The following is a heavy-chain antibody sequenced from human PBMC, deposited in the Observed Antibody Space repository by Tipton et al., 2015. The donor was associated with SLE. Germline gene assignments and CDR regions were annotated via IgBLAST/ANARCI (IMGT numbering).Heavy chain of an antibody. CDR2: IYYSGST. J-gene: IGHJ5*02. Sequence: TLSLTCTVSGGSISSTSYYWGWLRQPPGKGLEWIGSIYYSGSTYYNLSLKSRVTISVDTSKNQFSLNLSPVTAADTAVYYCARTLSNFFDPWGQGTLVTVSS. V-gene: IGHV4-39*07. CDR1: GGSISSTSYY. D-gene: IGHD3-16*01. CDR3: ARTLSNFFDP.